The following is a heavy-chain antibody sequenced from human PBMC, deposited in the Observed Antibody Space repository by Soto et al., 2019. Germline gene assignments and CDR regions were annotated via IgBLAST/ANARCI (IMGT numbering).Heavy chain of an antibody. J-gene: IGHJ6*02. V-gene: IGHV3-33*01. CDR3: ARRQIPPPTRGAANARGGMDV. Sequence: QVQLVESGGGVVQPGRSLRLSCAASGFTFNNYGMHWVRQAPGKGLAWLAVIWNDGSNNYYANSVKGRFTSSRDNSKNTLYLQMNSLRAEDAAVYYCARRQIPPPTRGAANARGGMDVWGQGTKVTVSS. CDR2: IWNDGSNN. CDR1: GFTFNNYG. D-gene: IGHD6-25*01.